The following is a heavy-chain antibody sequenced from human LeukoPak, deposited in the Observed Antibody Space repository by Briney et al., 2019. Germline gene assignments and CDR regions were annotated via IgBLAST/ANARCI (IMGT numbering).Heavy chain of an antibody. CDR1: GGSISSGSYY. J-gene: IGHJ5*02. CDR3: AREGGTHPLWNIVVVPAATLSNRFDP. V-gene: IGHV4-61*02. D-gene: IGHD2-2*01. Sequence: PSQTLSLTCTVSGGSISSGSYYWSWIRQPAGKGLEWIGRIYTSGSTNYNPSLKSRVTISVDTSKNQFSLKLSSVTAADTAVYYCAREGGTHPLWNIVVVPAATLSNRFDPWGQGTLVTVSS. CDR2: IYTSGST.